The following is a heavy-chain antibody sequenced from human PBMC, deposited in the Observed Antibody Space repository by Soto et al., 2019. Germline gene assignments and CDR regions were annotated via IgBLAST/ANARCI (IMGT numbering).Heavy chain of an antibody. CDR1: GFSVSNLY. CDR2: ISSGGST. V-gene: IGHV3-66*01. D-gene: IGHD3-3*01. CDR3: ARDTLGGAYDFCH. Sequence: EVQLVGSGGGLVQPGGSLRLSCAASGFSVSNLYMTWVRQAPGKGLEWVSVISSGGSTYYADSVKGRFTISRDNSKNTLYLEMKSLRAGDTAVYYCARDTLGGAYDFCHGGQGTLVTVSS. J-gene: IGHJ4*02.